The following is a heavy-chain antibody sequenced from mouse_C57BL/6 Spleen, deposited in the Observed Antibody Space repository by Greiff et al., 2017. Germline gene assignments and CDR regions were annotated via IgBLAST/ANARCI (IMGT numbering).Heavy chain of an antibody. CDR3: ARITTVVSDWYFDV. D-gene: IGHD1-1*01. CDR1: GYSFTDYN. CDR2: INPNYGTT. Sequence: EVQLQESGPELVKPGASVKISCKASGYSFTDYNMNWVKQSNGKSLEWIGVINPNYGTTSYNQKFKGKATLTVDQSSSTAYMQLNSLTSEDSAVYYCARITTVVSDWYFDVWGTGTTVTVSS. V-gene: IGHV1-39*01. J-gene: IGHJ1*03.